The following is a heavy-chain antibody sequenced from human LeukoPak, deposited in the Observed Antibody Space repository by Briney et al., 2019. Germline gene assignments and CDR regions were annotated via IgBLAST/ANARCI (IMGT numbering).Heavy chain of an antibody. CDR3: VGVRVITFLECDY. D-gene: IGHD3-3*01. J-gene: IGHJ4*02. CDR2: LYIGDSET. V-gene: IGHV5-51*01. CDR1: GYSFPNYY. Sequence: GESLKISCQASGYSFPNYYIAWVRQMPGKGLEWMGILYIGDSETTYSPSFQGQVTISADKSINTLYLHWSSLNASDTAMYYCVGVRVITFLECDYWGQGTLVSVSS.